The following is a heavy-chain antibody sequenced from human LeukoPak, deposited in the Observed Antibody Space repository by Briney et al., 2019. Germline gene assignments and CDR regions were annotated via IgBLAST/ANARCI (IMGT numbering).Heavy chain of an antibody. V-gene: IGHV4-39*07. D-gene: IGHD6-13*01. J-gene: IGHJ6*03. CDR3: ARGDYSSSWAWSYYYMDV. CDR2: IFYSGST. Sequence: SETLSLTCTVSSGSISTSNYYWGWVRQPPGKALEWIGNIFYSGSTYYSPSLKSRVTISLDTSRNQFSLKLSSVTAADTAVYYCARGDYSSSWAWSYYYMDVWGKGTTVTISS. CDR1: SGSISTSNYY.